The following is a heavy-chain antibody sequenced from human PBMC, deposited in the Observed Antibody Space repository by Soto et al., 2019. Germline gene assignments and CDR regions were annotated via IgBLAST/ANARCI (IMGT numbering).Heavy chain of an antibody. CDR3: SRGGYYDSSGSRDYHYYGMDV. CDR2: ISPYNDDT. V-gene: IGHV1-18*01. D-gene: IGHD3-22*01. CDR1: GYTFSSYD. Sequence: QAQLVQSGAEVKKPGASVRVSCRASGYTFSSYDISWVRQAPGQVLEWLGWISPYNDDTKYAQKLQGRVFMTTDTPTKTAHLDLRSLRSDDTAVYYCSRGGYYDSSGSRDYHYYGMDVWGQGTTVTVSS. J-gene: IGHJ6*02.